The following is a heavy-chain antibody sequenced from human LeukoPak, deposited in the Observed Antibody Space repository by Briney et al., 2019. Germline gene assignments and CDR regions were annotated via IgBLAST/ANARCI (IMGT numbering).Heavy chain of an antibody. CDR1: GGSIRSYH. CDR2: IYYSGST. V-gene: IGHV4-59*01. CDR3: ARESRDGYNYFDY. Sequence: SETLSLTGKVSGGSIRSYHCSWIRQPPGKGLEWIGYIYYSGSTNYNPSLKSRVTISIDTSKSQFSLKLSSVTAGDTAEYYCARESRDGYNYFDYWGQGTLVTVSS. D-gene: IGHD5-24*01. J-gene: IGHJ4*02.